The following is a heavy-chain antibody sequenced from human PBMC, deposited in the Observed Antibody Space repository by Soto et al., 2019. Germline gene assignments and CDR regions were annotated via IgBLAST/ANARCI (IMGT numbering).Heavy chain of an antibody. CDR2: INHSGST. CDR1: GGSFSGYY. D-gene: IGHD6-13*01. V-gene: IGHV4-34*01. J-gene: IGHJ4*02. CDR3: ARGRKGIAAAGKTYGTYYFDY. Sequence: SETLSLTCAVYGGSFSGYYWSWIRQPPGKGLEWIGEINHSGSTNYNPSLKSRVTISVDTSKNQFSLKLSSVTAADTAVYYCARGRKGIAAAGKTYGTYYFDYWGQGTLVTV.